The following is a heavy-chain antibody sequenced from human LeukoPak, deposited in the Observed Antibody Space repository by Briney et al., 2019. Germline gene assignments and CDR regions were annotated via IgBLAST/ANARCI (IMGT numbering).Heavy chain of an antibody. CDR2: IKYDGSEK. V-gene: IGHV3-7*01. J-gene: IGHJ3*02. D-gene: IGHD2-2*02. CDR1: GFRFSYYW. Sequence: PGGSLRLSCGASGFRFSYYWMTRVRQGPRKGLEWVANIKYDGSEKHYVESVKGRFTISRDNAKNSLYLQMDSLRVEDTAGYFCARGWGDCSTVSCYTGGDVFDIWGQGTKVTVSS. CDR3: ARGWGDCSTVSCYTGGDVFDI.